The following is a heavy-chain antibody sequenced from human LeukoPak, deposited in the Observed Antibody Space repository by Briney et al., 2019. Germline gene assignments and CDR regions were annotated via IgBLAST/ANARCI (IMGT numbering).Heavy chain of an antibody. J-gene: IGHJ4*02. D-gene: IGHD3-16*02. Sequence: SETLSLTCTVSGGSISSYYWSWIRQPPGKGLEWIGYIYYSGSTNYNPSLESRVTISVDTSKNQFSLKLSSVTAADTAVYYCARGNGYYDYVWGSYRPAALNFDYWGQGTLVTVSS. CDR2: IYYSGST. CDR1: GGSISSYY. CDR3: ARGNGYYDYVWGSYRPAALNFDY. V-gene: IGHV4-59*01.